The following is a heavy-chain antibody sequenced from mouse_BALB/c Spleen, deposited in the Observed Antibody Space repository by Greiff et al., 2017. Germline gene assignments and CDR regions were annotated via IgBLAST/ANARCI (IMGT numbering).Heavy chain of an antibody. CDR3: ARLRPTTVVATGSYFDY. Sequence: LVKTGAPVKISCKASGYSFTGYYMHWVKQSHGKSLEWIGYISCYNGATSYNQKFKGKATFTVDTSSSTAYMQFNSLTSEDSAVYYCARLRPTTVVATGSYFDYWGQGTTLTVSA. D-gene: IGHD1-1*01. V-gene: IGHV1S34*01. CDR1: GYSFTGYY. CDR2: ISCYNGAT. J-gene: IGHJ2*01.